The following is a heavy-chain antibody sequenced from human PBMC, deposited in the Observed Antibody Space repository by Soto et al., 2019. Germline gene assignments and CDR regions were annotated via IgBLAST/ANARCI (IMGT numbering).Heavy chain of an antibody. Sequence: EVQLLESGGGLVQPGGSLRLSCAASGFTFNNYDMSWVRRAPGKGLEWVSTVGWSGSSTYYADSVKGRFTISRDNSKHTLYLQMSRLRAEDTAFYYCAKKYHYDSGTYLYHFDYWGQGTLVIVSS. CDR2: VGWSGSST. J-gene: IGHJ4*02. D-gene: IGHD3-10*01. CDR1: GFTFNNYD. V-gene: IGHV3-23*01. CDR3: AKKYHYDSGTYLYHFDY.